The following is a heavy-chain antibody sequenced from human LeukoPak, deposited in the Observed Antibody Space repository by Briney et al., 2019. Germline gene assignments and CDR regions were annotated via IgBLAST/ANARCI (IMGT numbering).Heavy chain of an antibody. J-gene: IGHJ4*02. CDR2: ISYDGSNK. V-gene: IGHV3-33*05. Sequence: GSLRLSCAASGFTFSSYGMHWVRQAPGKGLEWVAVISYDGSNKYYADSVKGRFTISRDNSKNTLYLQMNSLRAEDTAVYYCAKDPARDGYKAKIDYWGQGTLVTVSS. CDR3: AKDPARDGYKAKIDY. CDR1: GFTFSSYG. D-gene: IGHD5-24*01.